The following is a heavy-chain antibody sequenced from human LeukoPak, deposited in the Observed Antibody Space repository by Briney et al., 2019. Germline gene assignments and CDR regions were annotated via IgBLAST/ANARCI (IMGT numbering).Heavy chain of an antibody. CDR2: ITGSGSTI. D-gene: IGHD6-19*01. CDR3: ARGGGWLDS. CDR1: GFTFSSYE. J-gene: IGHJ4*02. Sequence: PGGSLRLSCAASGFTFSSYEMNWVRQAPGKGLEWVSYITGSGSTIFYADSVKGRFTMSRDNAKNALYLQMNGPRAEDTAVYYCARGGGWLDSWGQGTLVTVSS. V-gene: IGHV3-48*03.